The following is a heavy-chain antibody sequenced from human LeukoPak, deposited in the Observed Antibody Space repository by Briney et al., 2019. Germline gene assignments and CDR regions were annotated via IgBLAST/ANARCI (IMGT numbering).Heavy chain of an antibody. J-gene: IGHJ4*02. D-gene: IGHD2-15*01. CDR3: ARAAVVVAATPGDY. CDR1: GYTFTGYY. Sequence: ASVKVSCKPSGYTFTGYYMHWVRQAPAQGLEWMGWINPNSGGTNYAQKFQGRVTMTRDTSISTAYMELSRLRSDDTAVYYCARAAVVVAATPGDYWGQGTLVTVSS. V-gene: IGHV1-2*02. CDR2: INPNSGGT.